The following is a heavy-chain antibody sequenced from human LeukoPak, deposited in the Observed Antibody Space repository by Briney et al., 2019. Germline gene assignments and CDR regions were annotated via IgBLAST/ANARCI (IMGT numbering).Heavy chain of an antibody. J-gene: IGHJ4*02. Sequence: ASVKVSCKASGYTLTGYYMHWVRQAPGQGLEWMGWINPNSGGTNYAQKFQGRVTITRDTSISTAYMELSRLRSDDTAVYYCARVRNGREGYFDYWGQGTLVTVSS. V-gene: IGHV1-2*02. CDR2: INPNSGGT. D-gene: IGHD1-14*01. CDR3: ARVRNGREGYFDY. CDR1: GYTLTGYY.